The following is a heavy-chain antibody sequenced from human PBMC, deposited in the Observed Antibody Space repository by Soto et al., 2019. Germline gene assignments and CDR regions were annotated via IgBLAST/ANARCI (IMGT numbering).Heavy chain of an antibody. CDR1: GFTFSSDW. V-gene: IGHV3-7*01. CDR3: EREGARGGNYYGTGSIFRY. J-gene: IGHJ4*02. CDR2: IKQDGSEK. D-gene: IGHD3-10*01. Sequence: EVQLVESGGGLVQPGGSLRLSCAASGFTFSSDWMSWVRQAPGKGLEWVANIKQDGSEKYYVDSVKGRFTISRDNAQTSLYLQMNSVRAEDTAVYYCEREGARGGNYYGTGSIFRYWGQGTLVTVSS.